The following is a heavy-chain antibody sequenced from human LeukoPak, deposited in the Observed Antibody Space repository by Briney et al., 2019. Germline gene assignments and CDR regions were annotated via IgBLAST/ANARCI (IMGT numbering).Heavy chain of an antibody. J-gene: IGHJ4*02. CDR1: GGSISSYY. CDR3: AREYGDYVDY. CDR2: IYYSGST. D-gene: IGHD4-17*01. V-gene: IGHV4-59*12. Sequence: SETLSLTCTVSGGSISSYYWSWIRQPPGKGLEWIGYIYYSGSTNYNPSLKSRVTISVDTSKNQFSLKLSSVTAADTAVYYCAREYGDYVDYWGQGTLVTVSS.